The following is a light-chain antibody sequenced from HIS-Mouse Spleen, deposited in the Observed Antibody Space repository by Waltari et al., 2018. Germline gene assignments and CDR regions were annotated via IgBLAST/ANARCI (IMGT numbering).Light chain of an antibody. CDR1: QSLLHSNGYNY. Sequence: DIVMTQSPLSLPVTPGEPASISCRSSQSLLHSNGYNYLDWYLQKPGQSPQLLIYLGSNRASWVPDRFSGSGSGTDFTLKISRVEAEDVGVYYCMQALQTPFTFGPGTKVDIK. CDR3: MQALQTPFT. CDR2: LGS. J-gene: IGKJ3*01. V-gene: IGKV2-28*01.